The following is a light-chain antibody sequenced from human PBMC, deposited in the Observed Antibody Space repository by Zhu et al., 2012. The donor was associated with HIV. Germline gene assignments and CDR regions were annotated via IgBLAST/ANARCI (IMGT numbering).Light chain of an antibody. V-gene: IGKV3-15*01. CDR1: QTVSYN. J-gene: IGKJ1*01. Sequence: EIVMTQSPATLSVSPGERARLSCRASQTVSYNLAWYQQKPGQAPRLLMYAESTRATDIPARFSGSGSGTEFTLTISSAQSEDFGVYYCQQYNDWPRTFGQGTKVEMK. CDR2: AES. CDR3: QQYNDWPRT.